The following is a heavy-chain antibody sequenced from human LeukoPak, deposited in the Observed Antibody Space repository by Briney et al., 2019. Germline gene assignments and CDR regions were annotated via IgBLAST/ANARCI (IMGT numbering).Heavy chain of an antibody. CDR2: ISAYNGNT. V-gene: IGHV1-18*01. D-gene: IGHD6-6*01. Sequence: VASVKVSCKASGYTFTSYGISWVRQAPGQGLEWMGWISAYNGNTNYAQKLQGRVTMTTDTSTSTAYMELRSLRSDDTAVYYCARRGYSSSSRSNYYYYYMDVWGKGTTVTVSS. J-gene: IGHJ6*03. CDR3: ARRGYSSSSRSNYYYYYMDV. CDR1: GYTFTSYG.